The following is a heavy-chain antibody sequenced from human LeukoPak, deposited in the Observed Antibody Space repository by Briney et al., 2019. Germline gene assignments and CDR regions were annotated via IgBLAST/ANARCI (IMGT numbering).Heavy chain of an antibody. D-gene: IGHD2-15*01. CDR2: ISYDGSSK. Sequence: GGSLRLSCAASGFTFSSYAMHWVRQAPGKGLEWVAVISYDGSSKYYADSVKGRFTISRDNSKNTLYLQMNSLRPEDTAVYYCARDLDIVVVVAASYWGQGTLVSVSS. CDR1: GFTFSSYA. V-gene: IGHV3-30-3*01. CDR3: ARDLDIVVVVAASY. J-gene: IGHJ4*02.